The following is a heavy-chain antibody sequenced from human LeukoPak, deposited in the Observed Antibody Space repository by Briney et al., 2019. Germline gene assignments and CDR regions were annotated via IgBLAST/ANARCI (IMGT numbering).Heavy chain of an antibody. CDR1: GFTFSSYA. V-gene: IGHV3-23*01. CDR3: AKAKIYRYCSSTSCYGGVDY. D-gene: IGHD2-2*01. J-gene: IGHJ4*02. CDR2: ISGSGGST. Sequence: GGSLRLSCAASGFTFSSYAMSWVRQAPGKGLEWVSAISGSGGSTYYADAVKGRFTISRENSKKTLYLQMNSLRAEDTAVYYCAKAKIYRYCSSTSCYGGVDYWGQGTLVTVSS.